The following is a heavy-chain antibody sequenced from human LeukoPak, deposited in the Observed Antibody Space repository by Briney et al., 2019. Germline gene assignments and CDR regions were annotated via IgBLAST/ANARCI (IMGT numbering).Heavy chain of an antibody. V-gene: IGHV4-34*01. Sequence: SETLSLTCAVYGGSFSGYYWSWIRQPPGKGLEWIGEINHSGSTNYNPSLKSRVTISVDTPKNQFSLKLSSVTAADTAVYYCARDGLGADDSWGQGTPVTVSS. D-gene: IGHD1-26*01. CDR1: GGSFSGYY. CDR3: ARDGLGADDS. J-gene: IGHJ5*01. CDR2: INHSGST.